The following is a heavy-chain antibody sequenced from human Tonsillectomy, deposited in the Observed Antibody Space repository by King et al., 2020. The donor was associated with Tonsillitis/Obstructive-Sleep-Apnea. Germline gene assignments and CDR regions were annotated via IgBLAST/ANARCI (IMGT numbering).Heavy chain of an antibody. Sequence: QLQLQESGPGLVKPSETLSLTCTVSGGSISSSSNYWGWIRQPPGKGLEWIGSIYYSGSTYYNPSLKSRVTISVDTSKNQFFLKLSSVTAADTAVYYCARHGRGFGVVIGAFDIWGQGTMVTVSS. CDR2: IYYSGST. D-gene: IGHD3-3*01. J-gene: IGHJ3*02. CDR3: ARHGRGFGVVIGAFDI. CDR1: GGSISSSSNY. V-gene: IGHV4-39*01.